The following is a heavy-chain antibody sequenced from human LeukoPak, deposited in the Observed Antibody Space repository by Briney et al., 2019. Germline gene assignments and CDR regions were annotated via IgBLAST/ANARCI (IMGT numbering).Heavy chain of an antibody. CDR3: ARAPVQGSGSYVNDAFDI. CDR2: IYTSGST. CDR1: GYSISSGYY. V-gene: IGHV4-61*02. D-gene: IGHD3-10*01. Sequence: PSETLSLTCTVSGYSISSGYYWGWIRQPAGKGLEWIGRIYTSGSTNYNPSLKSRVTISVDTSKNQFSLKLSSVTAADTAVYYCARAPVQGSGSYVNDAFDIWGQGTMVTVSS. J-gene: IGHJ3*02.